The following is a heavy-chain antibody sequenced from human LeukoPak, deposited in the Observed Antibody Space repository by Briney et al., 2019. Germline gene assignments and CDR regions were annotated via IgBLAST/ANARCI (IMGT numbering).Heavy chain of an antibody. J-gene: IGHJ4*02. CDR3: ARDCCRGGSCYPCFDY. Sequence: SETLSLTCTVSGYSISSGYYWGWIRQPPGKGLEWIGSIYHSGSTYYNPSLKSRVTISVDTSKNQFSLKLSSVTAADTAVYYCARDCCRGGSCYPCFDYWGQGTLVTVSS. V-gene: IGHV4-38-2*02. CDR1: GYSISSGYY. CDR2: IYHSGST. D-gene: IGHD2-15*01.